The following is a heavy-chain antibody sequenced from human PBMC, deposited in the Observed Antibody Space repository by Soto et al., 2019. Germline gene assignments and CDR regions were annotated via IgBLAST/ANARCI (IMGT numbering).Heavy chain of an antibody. Sequence: QLQLQESGPGLVKPSETLSLTCTVSGGSISSSSYYWGWIRQPPGKGLEWIGSIYYSGSTYYNPSLKSRVTISVDTSKNQFSLQLSSVTGADTAVYYCARRGDYYDSSGYYYAYYFAYWGQGSLVTVSS. D-gene: IGHD3-22*01. V-gene: IGHV4-39*01. J-gene: IGHJ4*02. CDR3: ARRGDYYDSSGYYYAYYFAY. CDR1: GGSISSSSYY. CDR2: IYYSGST.